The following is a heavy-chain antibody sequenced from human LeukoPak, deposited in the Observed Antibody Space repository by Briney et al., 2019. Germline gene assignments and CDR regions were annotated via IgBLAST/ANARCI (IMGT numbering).Heavy chain of an antibody. D-gene: IGHD6-6*01. Sequence: SETLSLTCTVSGGSISSYYWSWIRQPPGKGPEWIGYIYTSGSTNYNPSLKSRVTISVDTSKNQFSLKLSSVTAADTAVYYCARAGGQLVYFDYWGQGTLVTVSS. CDR1: GGSISSYY. CDR3: ARAGGQLVYFDY. V-gene: IGHV4-4*09. J-gene: IGHJ4*02. CDR2: IYTSGST.